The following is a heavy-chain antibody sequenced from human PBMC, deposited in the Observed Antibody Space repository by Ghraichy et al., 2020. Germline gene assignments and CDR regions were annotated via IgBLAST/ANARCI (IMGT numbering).Heavy chain of an antibody. Sequence: GESLNISCSASGFTFSNYAMHWVRQAPGKGLEYVSVIRSDGGDSYHADSVKGRFTISRDNSKNTLYLQMTSLRAEDTAMYYCVKDSSLYYGSGPNDFWGQGTLVTVSS. J-gene: IGHJ4*02. CDR1: GFTFSNYA. CDR3: VKDSSLYYGSGPNDF. V-gene: IGHV3-64D*06. CDR2: IRSDGGDS. D-gene: IGHD3-10*01.